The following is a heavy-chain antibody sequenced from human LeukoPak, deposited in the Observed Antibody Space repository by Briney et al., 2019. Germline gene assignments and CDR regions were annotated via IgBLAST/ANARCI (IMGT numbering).Heavy chain of an antibody. CDR2: IDAKSGDT. Sequence: ASVKVSCKASGYTFTDYYMHWVRQAPGQGLEWMGWIDAKSGDTNYAQKFQGRVSMTRDTSISTVYMELGRLTFDDTAIYYCARWSVTRVRPDAFDVWGRGTVVTVS. CDR1: GYTFTDYY. CDR3: ARWSVTRVRPDAFDV. J-gene: IGHJ3*01. D-gene: IGHD4-17*01. V-gene: IGHV1-2*02.